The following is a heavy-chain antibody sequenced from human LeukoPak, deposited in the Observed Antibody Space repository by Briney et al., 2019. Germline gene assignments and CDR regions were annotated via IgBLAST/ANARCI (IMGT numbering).Heavy chain of an antibody. CDR3: ARLVPGEDGRDY. J-gene: IGHJ4*02. D-gene: IGHD3-16*01. V-gene: IGHV1-2*02. CDR2: INPNSGGT. CDR1: GYXFTGYY. Sequence: ASVKVSCRASGYXFTGYYIHWVRQAPGQGHEWMGWINPNSGGTNYAQKFQGRVTMTRDTSISTAYMELSRLRSDDTAVYYCARLVPGEDGRDYWGQGTLVTVSS.